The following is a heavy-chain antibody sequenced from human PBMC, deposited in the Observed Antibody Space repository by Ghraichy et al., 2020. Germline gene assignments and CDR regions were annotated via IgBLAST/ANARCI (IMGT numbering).Heavy chain of an antibody. J-gene: IGHJ4*02. CDR3: TATYYYDSSGYYYY. V-gene: IGHV3-15*01. D-gene: IGHD3-22*01. Sequence: GSLRLSCAASGFTFGNAWMSWVRQAPGKGLEWVGRIKSKTDGGTTDYAAPVKGRFTISRDDSKNTLYLQMNSLKTEDTAVYYCTATYYYDSSGYYYYWGQGTLVTVSS. CDR2: IKSKTDGGTT. CDR1: GFTFGNAW.